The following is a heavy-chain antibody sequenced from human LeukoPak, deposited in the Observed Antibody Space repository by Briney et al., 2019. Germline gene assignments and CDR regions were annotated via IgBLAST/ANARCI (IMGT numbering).Heavy chain of an antibody. Sequence: PSETLSLTCTVSGGSISSYYWSWTRQPPGKGLEWIGYIYYSGSTNYNPSLKSRVTISVDTSKNQFSLKLSSVTAADTAVYYCARVGYYDSSGLDYWGQGTLVTVSS. CDR2: IYYSGST. D-gene: IGHD3-22*01. J-gene: IGHJ4*02. V-gene: IGHV4-59*01. CDR1: GGSISSYY. CDR3: ARVGYYDSSGLDY.